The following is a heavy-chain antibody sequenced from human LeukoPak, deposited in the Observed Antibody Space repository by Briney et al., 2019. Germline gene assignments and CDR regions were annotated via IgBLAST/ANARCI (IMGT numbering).Heavy chain of an antibody. V-gene: IGHV3-23*01. CDR3: AKDTYSSTYFDL. J-gene: IGHJ2*01. CDR2: ISGSGGST. Sequence: GGSLRLSCAASGFTFSSYAMSWVRQAPGKGLEWVSAISGSGGSTYFADSVKGRFTISRDNSKNTLYLQMNSLRAEDTAVYYCAKDTYSSTYFDLWGRGTLVTVSS. CDR1: GFTFSSYA. D-gene: IGHD6-13*01.